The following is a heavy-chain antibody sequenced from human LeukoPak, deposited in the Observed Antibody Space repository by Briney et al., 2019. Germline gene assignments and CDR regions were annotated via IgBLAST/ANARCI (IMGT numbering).Heavy chain of an antibody. J-gene: IGHJ4*02. Sequence: GESLKISCKGSGYSFTSYWIGWVRQMPGKGLEWMGIIYPGDSDTRYSPSFQGQVTISADKSISTAYLQWSSLKASDTAMYYCAVGGVDSSGYKEFDYWGQGTLVTVSS. CDR2: IYPGDSDT. CDR1: GYSFTSYW. V-gene: IGHV5-51*01. CDR3: AVGGVDSSGYKEFDY. D-gene: IGHD3-22*01.